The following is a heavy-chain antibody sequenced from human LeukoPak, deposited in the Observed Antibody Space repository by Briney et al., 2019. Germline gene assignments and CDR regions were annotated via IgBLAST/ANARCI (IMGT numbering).Heavy chain of an antibody. CDR2: ISGSGGST. Sequence: GGSLRLSCAASGFTFSTYDMSWVRQAPGKGLEWVSGISGSGGSTYYADSVKDRFTISRDNSKNTLYLQMNSLRAEDTAVYYCAKSLIVVALLDYWGQGTLVTVSS. CDR1: GFTFSTYD. CDR3: AKSLIVVALLDY. D-gene: IGHD3-22*01. J-gene: IGHJ4*02. V-gene: IGHV3-23*01.